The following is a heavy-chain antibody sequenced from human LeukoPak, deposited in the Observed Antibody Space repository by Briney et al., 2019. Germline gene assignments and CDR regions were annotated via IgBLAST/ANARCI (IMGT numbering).Heavy chain of an antibody. CDR3: ARRGYYDRRGYAAFGY. D-gene: IGHD3-22*01. J-gene: IGHJ4*02. Sequence: ASVKVSCKASGYTFTSYYMHWVRQAPGQGLEWMGIINPSGGSTSYAQKFQGRVTMTRDTSTSTVYMELSSLRSEDTAVYYCARRGYYDRRGYAAFGYWGQETLVTVSS. CDR2: INPSGGST. CDR1: GYTFTSYY. V-gene: IGHV1-46*01.